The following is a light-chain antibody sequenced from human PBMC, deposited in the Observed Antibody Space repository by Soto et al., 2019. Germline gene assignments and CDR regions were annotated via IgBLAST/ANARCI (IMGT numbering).Light chain of an antibody. CDR1: QSVSSW. V-gene: IGKV1-5*03. CDR3: QHYNSYSEA. Sequence: GDRVTITCRAGQSVSSWLAWYQQKPGKAPKLLIYKASTLESGVPSRFSGSGSGTEFTLTISSLQPDDFATYYCQHYNSYSEAFGQGTKVDIK. CDR2: KAS. J-gene: IGKJ1*01.